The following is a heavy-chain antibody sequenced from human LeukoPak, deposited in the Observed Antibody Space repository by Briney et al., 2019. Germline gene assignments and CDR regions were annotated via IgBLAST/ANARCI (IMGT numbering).Heavy chain of an antibody. Sequence: GGSLRLSCAASGFTFSSYWMSWVRHAPGKGLEWVANIKEDGSEKYYVDSVNGRFTISRDNGKNSLYLQMNSLRAEDTAVYYCARTLAARHTSGYIDYWGQGTLVTVPS. CDR1: GFTFSSYW. V-gene: IGHV3-7*01. CDR3: ARTLAARHTSGYIDY. CDR2: IKEDGSEK. J-gene: IGHJ4*02. D-gene: IGHD3-22*01.